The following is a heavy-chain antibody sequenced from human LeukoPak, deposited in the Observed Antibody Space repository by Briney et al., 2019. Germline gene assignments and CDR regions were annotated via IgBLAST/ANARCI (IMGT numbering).Heavy chain of an antibody. CDR2: ISWNSGSI. J-gene: IGHJ6*03. CDR3: AKGYSSSHTAYMDV. Sequence: GGSLRLSCAASGFTFDDYAMHWVRQAPGKGLEWVSGISWNSGSIGYADSVKGRFTISRDNAKNSLFLQMNSLRAEDMAVYYCAKGYSSSHTAYMDVWGKGTTVTVSS. D-gene: IGHD6-6*01. CDR1: GFTFDDYA. V-gene: IGHV3-9*03.